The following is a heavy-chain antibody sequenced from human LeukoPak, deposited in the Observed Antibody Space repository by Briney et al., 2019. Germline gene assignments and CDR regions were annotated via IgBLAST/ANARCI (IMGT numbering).Heavy chain of an antibody. Sequence: AASVTVSFKASGYTFTSYDIKWVRQAPGKGVEGMGWMKPKSGNTGYAQKFQGRVTMTRNTSISTAYMELSSLRSEDTALYYCARGKRTRVVVAATMDRYYYYYMDVWGKGTTVTVSS. D-gene: IGHD2-15*01. CDR1: GYTFTSYD. CDR3: ARGKRTRVVVAATMDRYYYYYMDV. J-gene: IGHJ6*03. CDR2: MKPKSGNT. V-gene: IGHV1-8*01.